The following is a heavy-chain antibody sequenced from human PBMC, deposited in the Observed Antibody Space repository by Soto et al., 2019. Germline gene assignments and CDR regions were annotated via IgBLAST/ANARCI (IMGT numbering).Heavy chain of an antibody. J-gene: IGHJ6*02. CDR2: ISSRSDI. V-gene: IGHV3-21*01. D-gene: IGHD2-2*02. CDR3: AREYTAWPLAYGLDV. Sequence: GGSLRLSCVGSGFTFSTYSINWIRQAPGKGLEWVSSISSRSDIYYADSVKGRFTISRDNAKNSVSLQMNSLRAEDTAVYYCAREYTAWPLAYGLDVWGQGTTVTVS. CDR1: GFTFSTYS.